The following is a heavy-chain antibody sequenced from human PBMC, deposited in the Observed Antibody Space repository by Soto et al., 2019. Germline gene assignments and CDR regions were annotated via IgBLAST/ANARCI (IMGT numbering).Heavy chain of an antibody. J-gene: IGHJ4*02. CDR2: ISTNGNVK. V-gene: IGHV3-30*18. CDR1: GFTFRSHS. D-gene: IGHD2-21*01. Sequence: QVQLVESGGGVVQPGRSLTLSCTVSGFTFRSHSMHWVRQAPGKGLEWLAVISTNGNVKYYADSVKGRFTTSRDNSENTQYLQINSLGAEDTAVYYCAKEFDHDVWFCDFWGQGALDAVSS. CDR3: AKEFDHDVWFCDF.